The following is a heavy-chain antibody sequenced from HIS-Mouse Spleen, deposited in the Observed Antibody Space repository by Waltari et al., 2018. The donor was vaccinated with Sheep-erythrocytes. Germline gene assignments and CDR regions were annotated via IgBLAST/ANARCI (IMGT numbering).Heavy chain of an antibody. Sequence: QVQLVQSGAEVKKPGSSVKVSCKASGGTFSSYAISWVRQAPGKGLEWMGRIIPILSITNYAQKFQGRVTITADKSTTTAYMELSSLRSEDTAVYYCAQTGATTPHFDYWGQGTLVTVSS. D-gene: IGHD1-26*01. CDR3: AQTGATTPHFDY. CDR1: GGTFSSYA. V-gene: IGHV1-69*04. CDR2: IIPILSIT. J-gene: IGHJ4*02.